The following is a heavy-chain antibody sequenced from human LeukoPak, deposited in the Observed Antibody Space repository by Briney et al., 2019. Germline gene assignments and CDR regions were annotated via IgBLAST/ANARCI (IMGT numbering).Heavy chain of an antibody. CDR2: ISGSGGNT. CDR1: GFTFSSYA. D-gene: IGHD6-19*01. V-gene: IGHV3-23*01. CDR3: AKGRLSGWASFDY. J-gene: IGHJ4*02. Sequence: GGSLRLSCAASGFTFSSYAMSWVRQAPGKGLEWVSAISGSGGNTYYADSVKGRFTISRDNSKNTLYLQMNSLRAEDTAVYYCAKGRLSGWASFDYWGQGNLVTVSS.